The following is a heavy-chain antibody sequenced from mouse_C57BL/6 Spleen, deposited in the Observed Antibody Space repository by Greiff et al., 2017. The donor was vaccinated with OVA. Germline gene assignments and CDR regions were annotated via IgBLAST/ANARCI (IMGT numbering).Heavy chain of an antibody. Sequence: VKLMESGAELVMPGASVKLSCKASGYTFTSYWMHWVKQRPGQGLEWIGEIDPSDSYTNYNQKFKGKSTLIVDKSSSTAYMQLRSLTSEDSAVYYCARETTRYFDVWGTGTTVTVSS. CDR1: GYTFTSYW. V-gene: IGHV1-69*01. CDR3: ARETTRYFDV. CDR2: IDPSDSYT. J-gene: IGHJ1*03. D-gene: IGHD1-1*01.